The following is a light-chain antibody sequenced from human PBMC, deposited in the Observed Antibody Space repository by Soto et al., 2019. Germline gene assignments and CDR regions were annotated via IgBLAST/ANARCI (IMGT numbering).Light chain of an antibody. Sequence: DLQMTQSPSSVSASVGDRVTITCRASQDISYWLAWYQQKPGQAPKLLIYAASQSRGGVPSRFSGSGSGTDFTLIINSLQPEDFATYYCQQDKSFPRTFGPGTRVDMK. CDR2: AAS. J-gene: IGKJ3*01. CDR3: QQDKSFPRT. V-gene: IGKV1-12*01. CDR1: QDISYW.